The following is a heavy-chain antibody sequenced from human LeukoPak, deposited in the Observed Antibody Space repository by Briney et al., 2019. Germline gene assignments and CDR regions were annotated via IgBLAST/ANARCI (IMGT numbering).Heavy chain of an antibody. CDR1: GFTFSSYS. J-gene: IGHJ4*02. V-gene: IGHV3-48*01. CDR3: ARVPQLGGSDY. Sequence: GGSLRLSCAASGFTFSSYSMNWVRQAPGKGLEWVSYISSSSSTIYYADSVKGRFTISRDNSKNTLYLQMNSLKAEDTAVYYCARVPQLGGSDYWGQGTLVTVSS. CDR2: ISSSSSTI. D-gene: IGHD6-6*01.